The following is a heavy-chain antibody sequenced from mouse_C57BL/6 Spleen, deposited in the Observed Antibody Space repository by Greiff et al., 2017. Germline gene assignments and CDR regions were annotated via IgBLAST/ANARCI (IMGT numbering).Heavy chain of an antibody. CDR3: TRDTTVVAKWYFDV. Sequence: QVQLQQSGAELVRPGASVTLSCKASGYTFTDYEMHWVKQTPVHGLEWIGAIDPETGGTAYNQKFKGKAILTADKSSSPAYMELRSLTSEDSAVYYCTRDTTVVAKWYFDVWGTGTTVTVSS. J-gene: IGHJ1*03. D-gene: IGHD1-1*01. V-gene: IGHV1-15*01. CDR2: IDPETGGT. CDR1: GYTFTDYE.